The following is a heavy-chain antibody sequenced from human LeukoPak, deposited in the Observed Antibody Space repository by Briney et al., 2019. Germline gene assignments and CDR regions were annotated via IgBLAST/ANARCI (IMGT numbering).Heavy chain of an antibody. CDR3: ARDLKGDYAIDL. V-gene: IGHV3-66*01. J-gene: IGHJ3*01. CDR1: EFSVGSNY. D-gene: IGHD4-17*01. CDR2: IYSGGST. Sequence: GGSLRLSCAASEFSVGSNYMTWVRQAPGKGLEWVSLIYSGGSTYYADSVKGRFTISRDNSKNTLYLQMNSLRAEDTAVYYCARDLKGDYAIDLWGHGTMVTVSS.